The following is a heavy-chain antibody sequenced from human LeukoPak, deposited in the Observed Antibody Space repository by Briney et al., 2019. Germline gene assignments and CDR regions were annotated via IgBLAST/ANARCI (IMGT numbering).Heavy chain of an antibody. J-gene: IGHJ5*02. CDR2: ISYDGSNK. Sequence: PGASLRLSCAASGFTFSSYAMHWVRQAPGKGLEWVAVISYDGSNKYYADSAKGRFTISRDNSKNTLYLQMNSLRAEDTAVYYCARDYCSGGSCYSENWFNPWGQGTLVTVSS. CDR3: ARDYCSGGSCYSENWFNP. D-gene: IGHD2-15*01. CDR1: GFTFSSYA. V-gene: IGHV3-30*04.